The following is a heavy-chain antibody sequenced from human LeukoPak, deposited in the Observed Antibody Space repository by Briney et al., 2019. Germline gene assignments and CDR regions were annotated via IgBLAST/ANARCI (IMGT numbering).Heavy chain of an antibody. D-gene: IGHD1-7*01. CDR2: IYYSGIT. J-gene: IGHJ4*02. CDR1: GGSISTYY. CDR3: ARAGNYDAWIDY. Sequence: SETLSLTCTVSGGSISTYYWSWIRQPPGKGLEWIGYIYYSGITNYNPSLKSRVTMSVDTSKNQFSLKLSSVTAADTAVYYCARAGNYDAWIDYWGQGTLVTVSS. V-gene: IGHV4-59*12.